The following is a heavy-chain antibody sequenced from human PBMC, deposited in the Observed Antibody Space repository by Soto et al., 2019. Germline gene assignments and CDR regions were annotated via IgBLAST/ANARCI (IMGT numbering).Heavy chain of an antibody. Sequence: PGGSLRLSCAASGITFSSYSMSWVRQSPGKGLEWVSSISYSGDNTYYADSVKGRFTISRDNSKNTLYLQMNSLRAEDTAVYYCARVRPITMIVVVPQGPLDYWGQGTLVTVSS. D-gene: IGHD3-22*01. CDR1: GITFSSYS. CDR3: ARVRPITMIVVVPQGPLDY. J-gene: IGHJ4*02. CDR2: ISYSGDNT. V-gene: IGHV3-23*01.